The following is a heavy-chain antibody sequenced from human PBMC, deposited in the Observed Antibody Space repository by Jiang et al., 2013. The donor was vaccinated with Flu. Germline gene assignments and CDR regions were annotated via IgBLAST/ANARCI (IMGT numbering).Heavy chain of an antibody. CDR3: AQIILRSSGYDR. D-gene: IGHD5-12*01. J-gene: IGHJ3*01. CDR2: INPNSGAT. Sequence: QSGAEVKKPGASVKVSCKASGNTFSDYYLHWVRQAPGQGLEWMGWINPNSGATNYAQKFKGRVTMTRDTAIGTTYMELTTLRSDDTAVYYCAQIILRSSGYDRWGQGTMVTVSS. V-gene: IGHV1-2*02. CDR1: GNTFSDYY.